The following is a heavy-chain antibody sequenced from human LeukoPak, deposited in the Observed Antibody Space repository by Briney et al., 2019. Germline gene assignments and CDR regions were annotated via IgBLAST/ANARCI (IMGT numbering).Heavy chain of an antibody. CDR1: GFTFSSYS. CDR2: ISSSSSYI. J-gene: IGHJ3*02. V-gene: IGHV3-21*01. Sequence: GGSLRLSCAASGFTFSSYSMNWVRQAPGKGLEWVSSISSSSSYIYYADSVKGRFTISRDNAKNSLYLQMNSLRAEDTAVYYCARDTVYDFFRAFDIWGQGTMVTVSS. CDR3: ARDTVYDFFRAFDI. D-gene: IGHD3-3*01.